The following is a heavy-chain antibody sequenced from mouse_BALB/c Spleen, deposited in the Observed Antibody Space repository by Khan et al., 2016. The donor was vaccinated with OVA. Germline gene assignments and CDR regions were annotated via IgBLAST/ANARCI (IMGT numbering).Heavy chain of an antibody. CDR2: IDPANGNT. D-gene: IGHD2-1*01. V-gene: IGHV14-1*02. Sequence: EVQLQESGAELVRPGALVKLSCKASGFNIKDYYMYWVKQRPEQGLEWVGWIDPANGNTIYEQKFQGKASITADTSSNTAYLQLSSLTSEDTAVYYSARRGYGNYWFAYWGQGTLVTVSA. J-gene: IGHJ3*01. CDR1: GFNIKDYY. CDR3: ARRGYGNYWFAY.